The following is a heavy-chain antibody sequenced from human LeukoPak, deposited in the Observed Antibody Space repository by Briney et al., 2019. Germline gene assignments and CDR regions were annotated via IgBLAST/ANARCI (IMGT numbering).Heavy chain of an antibody. Sequence: ASVKVSCKASGYTFTSYGFSWVRQAPGQGLEWMGWISAYDGDTKYAQRYQGRVTLTTDTSTGTAYMELRSLRYDDTAVYYCAREKQYSSGWSLGRSYYYYGMDVWGQGTTVTVSS. CDR1: GYTFTSYG. J-gene: IGHJ6*02. CDR2: ISAYDGDT. V-gene: IGHV1-18*01. D-gene: IGHD6-19*01. CDR3: AREKQYSSGWSLGRSYYYYGMDV.